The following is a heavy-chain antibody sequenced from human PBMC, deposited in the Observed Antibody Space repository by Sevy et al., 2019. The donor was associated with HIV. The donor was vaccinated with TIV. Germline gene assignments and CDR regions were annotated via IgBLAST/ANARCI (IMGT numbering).Heavy chain of an antibody. CDR3: ARGRRLSGGNDYYYYYGMDV. CDR1: GGTFSSDA. Sequence: ASVKVSCKASGGTFSSDAISWVRQAPGQGLEWMGGIIPMFGTANYAQKFQRRVTITADESPSTAYMDLSSLRSEDTAVYYCARGRRLSGGNDYYYYYGMDVWGQGTTVIVSS. V-gene: IGHV1-69*13. J-gene: IGHJ6*02. CDR2: IIPMFGTA. D-gene: IGHD2-15*01.